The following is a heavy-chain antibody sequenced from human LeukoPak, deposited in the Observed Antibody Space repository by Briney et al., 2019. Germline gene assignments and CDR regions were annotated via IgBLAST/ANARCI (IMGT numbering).Heavy chain of an antibody. CDR2: IYNSGST. Sequence: SETLSLTCTVSGGSISSYYWSWIRQPAGKGLQGIRRIYNSGSTNYNPSLTSRVTMSVDAAKNQFSLTLRSVTAADTAVYYCARDSTNAEADSSGYYAYWGQGTLVTVSS. CDR1: GGSISSYY. CDR3: ARDSTNAEADSSGYYAY. J-gene: IGHJ4*02. V-gene: IGHV4-4*07. D-gene: IGHD3-22*01.